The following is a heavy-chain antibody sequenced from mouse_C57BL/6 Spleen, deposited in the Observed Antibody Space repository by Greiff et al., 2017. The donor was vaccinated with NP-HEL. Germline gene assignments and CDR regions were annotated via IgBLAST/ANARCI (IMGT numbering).Heavy chain of an antibody. V-gene: IGHV1-63*01. CDR1: GYTFTNYW. Sequence: QVQLQQSGAELVRPGTSVKMSCKASGYTFTNYWIGWAKQRPGHGLEWIGDIYPGGGYTNYNEKFKGKATLTADKSASTAYMQFSSLTSEDSAIYYCARYYGSSWGYFDVWGTGTTVTVSS. D-gene: IGHD1-1*01. J-gene: IGHJ1*03. CDR2: IYPGGGYT. CDR3: ARYYGSSWGYFDV.